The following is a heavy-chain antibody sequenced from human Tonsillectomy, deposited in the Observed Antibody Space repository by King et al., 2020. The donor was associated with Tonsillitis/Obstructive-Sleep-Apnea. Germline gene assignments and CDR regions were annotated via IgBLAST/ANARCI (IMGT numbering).Heavy chain of an antibody. Sequence: QLVESGGGVVQPGRSLRLSCAASGFTFSSYAMHWVRQAPGKGLEWVAVISYDGSNKYYADSVKGRFTISRDNSKNTLYLQMNSLRAEDTAVYYCARDYDSLHAFDIWGQGTMVTVSS. CDR2: ISYDGSNK. CDR3: ARDYDSLHAFDI. J-gene: IGHJ3*02. CDR1: GFTFSSYA. V-gene: IGHV3-30*01. D-gene: IGHD3-22*01.